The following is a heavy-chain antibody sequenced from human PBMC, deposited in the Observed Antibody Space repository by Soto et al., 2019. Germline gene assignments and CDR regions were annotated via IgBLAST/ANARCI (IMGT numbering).Heavy chain of an antibody. V-gene: IGHV1-69*12. Sequence: QVQLVQSGAEVKKPGSSVKVSCKASGGSFRSCAVNWVRQAPGQGLECLGGIIPIFGTPNYAQKFHGRVSITADESTSTVYMDLISLTSEDTAVYYCAYSANHRYFFDSWGRGTLVTVSS. CDR2: IIPIFGTP. CDR1: GGSFRSCA. J-gene: IGHJ5*01. CDR3: AYSANHRYFFDS. D-gene: IGHD5-18*01.